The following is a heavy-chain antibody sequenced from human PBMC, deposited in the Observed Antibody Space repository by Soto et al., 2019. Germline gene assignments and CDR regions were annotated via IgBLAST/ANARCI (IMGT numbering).Heavy chain of an antibody. D-gene: IGHD1-7*01. Sequence: ASVKVSCKASGYTFTSYDINWVRQATGQGLEWMGWMNPNSGNTGYAQKFQGRVTMTRNTSISTAYMELSSLRSEDTAVYYCARKGITGTYYYYYYYGMDVWGQGTTVTVSS. CDR1: GYTFTSYD. CDR2: MNPNSGNT. CDR3: ARKGITGTYYYYYYYGMDV. V-gene: IGHV1-8*01. J-gene: IGHJ6*02.